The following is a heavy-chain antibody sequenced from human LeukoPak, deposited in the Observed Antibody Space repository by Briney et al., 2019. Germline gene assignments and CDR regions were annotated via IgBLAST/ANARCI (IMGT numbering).Heavy chain of an antibody. V-gene: IGHV4-59*02. Sequence: PSETLSLTCNVSGVSVSTSHWNWIRQRPGKGLEWIGCLSYTGKTDYNPSLKSRVSISLGSSNNHFSLKLTSVTAADTAVYYCARRRYYDSSGYNPTYYFDHWGQGILVSVSS. CDR1: GVSVSTSH. D-gene: IGHD3-22*01. CDR3: ARRRYYDSSGYNPTYYFDH. J-gene: IGHJ4*02. CDR2: LSYTGKT.